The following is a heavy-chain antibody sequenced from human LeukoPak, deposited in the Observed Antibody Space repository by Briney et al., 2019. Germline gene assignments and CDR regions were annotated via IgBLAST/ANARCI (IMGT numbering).Heavy chain of an antibody. CDR3: AREWERKAFDY. Sequence: PGRSLRLSCAASGFTFSSYGMHWVRQAPGKGLEWVAVIWYDGSNKYYADSVKGRFTISRDNSKNTLYLQMNSLRAEDTAVYYCAREWERKAFDYWGQGTLVTVSS. V-gene: IGHV3-33*01. CDR1: GFTFSSYG. J-gene: IGHJ4*02. CDR2: IWYDGSNK. D-gene: IGHD1-26*01.